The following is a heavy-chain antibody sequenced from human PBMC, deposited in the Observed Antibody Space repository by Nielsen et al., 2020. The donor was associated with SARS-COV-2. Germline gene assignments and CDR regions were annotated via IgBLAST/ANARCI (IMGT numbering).Heavy chain of an antibody. V-gene: IGHV3-23*01. D-gene: IGHD6-25*01. Sequence: GESLKISCAASGSTFSSYAMSWVRQAPGKGLEWVSAISGSGGSTYYADSVKGRFTISRDNSKNTLYLQMNSLRAEDTAVYYCAKGSYSSAYSLFDYWGQGTLVTVSS. CDR2: ISGSGGST. CDR3: AKGSYSSAYSLFDY. CDR1: GSTFSSYA. J-gene: IGHJ4*02.